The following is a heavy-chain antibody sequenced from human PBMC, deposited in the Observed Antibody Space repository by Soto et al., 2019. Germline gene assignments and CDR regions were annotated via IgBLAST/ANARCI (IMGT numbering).Heavy chain of an antibody. V-gene: IGHV3-15*01. Sequence: GGSLRLSCAASGFTFSDAWMSWVRQAPGKGLEWVGLIKKKTDGGTTDYAAPVKGRFTISRDDSKNTLYLQMSSLKTEDTAVYYCTTDPNGLLWFGEHQKYYYGMDVWGQGTTVTVSS. D-gene: IGHD3-10*01. CDR1: GFTFSDAW. J-gene: IGHJ6*02. CDR2: IKKKTDGGTT. CDR3: TTDPNGLLWFGEHQKYYYGMDV.